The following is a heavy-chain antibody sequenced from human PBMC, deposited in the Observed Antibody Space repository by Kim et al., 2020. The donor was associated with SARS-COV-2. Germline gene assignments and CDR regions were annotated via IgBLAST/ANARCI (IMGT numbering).Heavy chain of an antibody. V-gene: IGHV3-7*04. Sequence: GSEKNYVESVKSRFTISRDNAKNSLYLQMNSLRGDDTDVYYCARGNGMDVWGQGTTVTVSS. CDR2: GSEK. CDR3: ARGNGMDV. J-gene: IGHJ6*02.